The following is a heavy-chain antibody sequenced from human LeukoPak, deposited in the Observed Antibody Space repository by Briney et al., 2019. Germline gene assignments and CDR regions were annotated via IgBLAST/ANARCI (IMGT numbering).Heavy chain of an antibody. Sequence: ASVKVSCKASGYTFTSYGISWVRQAPGQGLEWMGWISAYNGNTNYAQKLQGRVTMTTDTSTSTAYMELRSLRSDDTAVYYCAREVIDPKVYYYYGMDVWGQGTTVTVSS. D-gene: IGHD2-21*01. CDR1: GYTFTSYG. J-gene: IGHJ6*02. V-gene: IGHV1-18*01. CDR2: ISAYNGNT. CDR3: AREVIDPKVYYYYGMDV.